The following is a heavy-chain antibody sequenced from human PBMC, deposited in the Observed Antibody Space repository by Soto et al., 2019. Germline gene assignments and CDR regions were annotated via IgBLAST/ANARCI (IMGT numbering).Heavy chain of an antibody. D-gene: IGHD3-3*01. CDR3: ARGGVLRFLEWLGGAFDI. J-gene: IGHJ3*02. CDR2: INPYNGNT. Sequence: ASVKVSCQASGSTFTGYYVHWVRQAPGQGLEWMGWINPYNGNTNYAQKLQGRVTMTTDTSTSTAYMELRSLRSDDTAVYYCARGGVLRFLEWLGGAFDIWGQGTMVTVSS. V-gene: IGHV1-18*04. CDR1: GSTFTGYY.